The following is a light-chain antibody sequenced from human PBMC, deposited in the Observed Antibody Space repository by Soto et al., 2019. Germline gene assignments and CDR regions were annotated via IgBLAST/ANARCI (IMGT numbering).Light chain of an antibody. CDR2: KAS. CDR1: QSISSW. J-gene: IGKJ1*01. V-gene: IGKV1-5*03. CDR3: QQYNSSPWT. Sequence: DIQMTQSPSTLSASVGDRITITCRASQSISSWLAWYQQKPGKAPKLLIYKASSLESGVPSRFSGSGAGSAFTLTISSLPPDDFATYYYQQYNSSPWTFGQGTKVEIK.